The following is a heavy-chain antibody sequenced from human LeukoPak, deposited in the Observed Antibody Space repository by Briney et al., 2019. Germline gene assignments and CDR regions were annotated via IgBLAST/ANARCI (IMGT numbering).Heavy chain of an antibody. D-gene: IGHD3-9*01. CDR3: AKDIGGDILTGYSDY. J-gene: IGHJ4*02. CDR2: ISWDGGST. V-gene: IGHV3-43D*03. CDR1: GFTFDDYA. Sequence: PGGSLRLSCAASGFTFDDYAMHWVRQAPGKGLEWVSLISWDGGSTYYADSVKGRFTISRDNSKNSLYLQMNSLRAEDTALYYCAKDIGGDILTGYSDYWGQGTLVTVSS.